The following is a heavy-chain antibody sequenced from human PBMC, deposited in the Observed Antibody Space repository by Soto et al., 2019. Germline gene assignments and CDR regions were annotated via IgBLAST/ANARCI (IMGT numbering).Heavy chain of an antibody. Sequence: GASVKVSCKASGYTFTYRYLHWVRQAPGQALEWMGWITPFNGTANYAQKFQGRVTITTDESTSTAYMELSSLRSEDTAVYYCARDGFTSQLVRDYYYYGMDVWGQGTTVTVSS. J-gene: IGHJ6*02. V-gene: IGHV1-45*02. CDR3: ARDGFTSQLVRDYYYYGMDV. CDR1: GYTFTYRY. D-gene: IGHD6-13*01. CDR2: ITPFNGTA.